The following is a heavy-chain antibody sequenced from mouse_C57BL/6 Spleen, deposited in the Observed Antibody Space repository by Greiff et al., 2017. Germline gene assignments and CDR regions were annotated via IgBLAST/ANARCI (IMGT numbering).Heavy chain of an antibody. CDR1: GYTFTSYW. J-gene: IGHJ2*01. Sequence: QVQLKQPGAELVRPGSSVTLSCKASGYTFTSYWMHWVKQRPIQGLEWIGNIDPSDSETHYNQKFTDKATLTVDKSSSTAYMQLSSLTSEDSAVXYCARDVDPYGNGDYFDYWGQGTTLTVSS. V-gene: IGHV1-52*01. CDR3: ARDVDPYGNGDYFDY. CDR2: IDPSDSET. D-gene: IGHD2-1*01.